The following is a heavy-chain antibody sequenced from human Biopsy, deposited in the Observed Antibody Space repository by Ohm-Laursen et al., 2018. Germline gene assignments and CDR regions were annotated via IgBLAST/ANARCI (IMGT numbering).Heavy chain of an antibody. Sequence: ASVKVSCKTSGYTFTSYGISWVRQAPGQGLEWMGWINTYNGNTNYAQNLHGRVTMTTDTSTSTAYMELRSLRSDDTAVYYCARDGTNSGPQSYWFDPWGQGTLVTVSS. CDR2: INTYNGNT. CDR3: ARDGTNSGPQSYWFDP. V-gene: IGHV1-18*01. J-gene: IGHJ5*02. D-gene: IGHD7-27*01. CDR1: GYTFTSYG.